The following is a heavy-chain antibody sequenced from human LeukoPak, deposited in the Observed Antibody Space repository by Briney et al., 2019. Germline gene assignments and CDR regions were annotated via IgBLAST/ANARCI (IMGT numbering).Heavy chain of an antibody. J-gene: IGHJ3*02. D-gene: IGHD5-24*01. CDR1: GFAFSGSV. CDR3: TRSRDGYLPPGVFNI. CDR2: IRSKTNNYAT. V-gene: IGHV3-73*01. Sequence: GGSLRLSCTASGFAFSGSVMHWVRQASGRGLEWIGHIRSKTNNYATASAESVEGRFAISRDDSKNTTYLQMDSLKPEDTAVYYCTRSRDGYLPPGVFNIWGQGTVVTVSS.